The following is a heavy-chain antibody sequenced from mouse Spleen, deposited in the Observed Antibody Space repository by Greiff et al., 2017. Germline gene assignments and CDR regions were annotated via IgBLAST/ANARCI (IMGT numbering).Heavy chain of an antibody. CDR2: ISSGGDYI. CDR3: TREGDDYYAMDY. Sequence: EVKLVESGEGLVKPGGSLKLSCAASGFTFSSYAMSWVRQTPEKRLEWVAYISSGGDYIYYADTVKGRFTISRDNARNTLYLQMSSLKSEDTAMYYCTREGDDYYAMDYWGQGTSVTVSS. V-gene: IGHV5-9-1*02. CDR1: GFTFSSYA. J-gene: IGHJ4*01.